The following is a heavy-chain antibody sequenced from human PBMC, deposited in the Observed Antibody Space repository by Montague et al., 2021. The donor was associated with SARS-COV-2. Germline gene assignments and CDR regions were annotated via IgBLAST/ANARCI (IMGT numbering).Heavy chain of an antibody. J-gene: IGHJ6*02. Sequence: SETLSLTCTVSGGSISNYYWSWIRQPPGRGLEWIGYIYYSGSTDXXPSLKSRVTISLDTSKSQFSLKVTSVTAADTAVYYCARGGGYYNYGLDVWGPGTTVTVSS. CDR3: ARGGGYYNYGLDV. CDR1: GGSISNYY. D-gene: IGHD3-22*01. V-gene: IGHV4-59*01. CDR2: IYYSGST.